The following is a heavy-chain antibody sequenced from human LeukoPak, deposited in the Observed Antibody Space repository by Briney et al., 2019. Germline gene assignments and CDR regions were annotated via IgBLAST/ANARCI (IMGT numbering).Heavy chain of an antibody. J-gene: IGHJ5*02. V-gene: IGHV4-34*01. CDR3: ARSKGGRGFDP. CDR1: GESFSGYY. D-gene: IGHD3-16*01. CDR2: INHSGST. Sequence: SETLSLTCAVYGESFSGYYWSWIRQPPGKGLEWIGEINHSGSTNYNPSLKSRVTISVDTSKNQFSLELSSVTAADTAVYYCARSKGGRGFDPWGQGTLVTVSS.